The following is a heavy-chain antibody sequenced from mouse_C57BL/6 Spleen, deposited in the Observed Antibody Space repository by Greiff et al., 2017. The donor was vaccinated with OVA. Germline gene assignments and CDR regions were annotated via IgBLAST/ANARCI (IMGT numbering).Heavy chain of an antibody. J-gene: IGHJ3*01. CDR1: GFSLTSYG. CDR3: ARMSLYGYDVPWFSY. V-gene: IGHV2-2*01. CDR2: IWSGGST. D-gene: IGHD2-2*01. Sequence: VMLVESGPGLVQPSQSLSITCTVSGFSLTSYGVHWVRQSPGKGLEWLGVIWSGGSTDYNAAFISRLSISTDNSKNQVFFKMNSLQADDTAIYYCARMSLYGYDVPWFSYWGQGTLVTVSA.